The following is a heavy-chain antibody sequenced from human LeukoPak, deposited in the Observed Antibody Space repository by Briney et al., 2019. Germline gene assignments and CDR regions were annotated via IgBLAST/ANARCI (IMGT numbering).Heavy chain of an antibody. CDR3: AKDLGYCSSTSCYAPDIYYYYGMDV. CDR2: ISYDGSNK. D-gene: IGHD2-2*01. J-gene: IGHJ6*04. CDR1: GFTFGSYG. V-gene: IGHV3-30*18. Sequence: GGSLRLSCAASGFTFGSYGMHWVRQAPGKGLEWVAVISYDGSNKYYADSVKGRFTISRDNSKNTLYLQMNSLRAEDTAVYYCAKDLGYCSSTSCYAPDIYYYYGMDVWGKGTTVTVSS.